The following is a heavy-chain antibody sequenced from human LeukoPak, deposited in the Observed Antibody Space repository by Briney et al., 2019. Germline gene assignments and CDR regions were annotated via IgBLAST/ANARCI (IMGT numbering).Heavy chain of an antibody. Sequence: GGSLRLSCAASGFTFSSYGMHWVRQAPGKGLEWVAVISYDGSNKYYADSVKGRFTISRDNSKNTLYLQMNSLRAEDTAVYYCAKGRPWLVMGYWGQGTLVTVSS. CDR1: GFTFSSYG. J-gene: IGHJ4*02. CDR3: AKGRPWLVMGY. D-gene: IGHD6-19*01. CDR2: ISYDGSNK. V-gene: IGHV3-30*18.